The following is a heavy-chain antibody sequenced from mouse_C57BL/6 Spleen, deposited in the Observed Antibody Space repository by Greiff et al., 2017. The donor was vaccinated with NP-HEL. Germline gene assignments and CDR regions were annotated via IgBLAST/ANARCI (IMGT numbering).Heavy chain of an antibody. D-gene: IGHD4-1*01. CDR2: IHPNSGST. V-gene: IGHV1-64*01. CDR1: GYTFTSYW. Sequence: VQLQQPGAELVQPGASVKLSCKASGYTFTSYWMHWVKQSPGQGLEWIGMIHPNSGSTNYNEKFKSKATLTVDKSSSTAYMQRSSLTCEDAAVYYCARRESKGDWERFAYWGQGTLVTVSA. CDR3: ARRESKGDWERFAY. J-gene: IGHJ3*01.